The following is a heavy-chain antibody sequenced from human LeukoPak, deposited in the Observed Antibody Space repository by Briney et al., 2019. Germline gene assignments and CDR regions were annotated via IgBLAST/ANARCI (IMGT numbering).Heavy chain of an antibody. Sequence: SETLSLTCTVSGGSISSGGYYWSWIRQHPGKGLEWIGYIYYSGSTYYNPSLKSRVTISLDTSKNQFSLKLSSVTAADTAVYYCATCYGDYARSLDYWGQGTLVTVSS. J-gene: IGHJ4*02. D-gene: IGHD4-17*01. V-gene: IGHV4-31*03. CDR1: GGSISSGGYY. CDR2: IYYSGST. CDR3: ATCYGDYARSLDY.